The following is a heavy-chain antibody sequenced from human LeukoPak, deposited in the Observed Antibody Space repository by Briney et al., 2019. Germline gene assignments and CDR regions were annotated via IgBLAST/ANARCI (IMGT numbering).Heavy chain of an antibody. CDR3: AREALYNWNYGGFWFDP. V-gene: IGHV4-34*01. Sequence: PSETLSLTCAVYGGSFSGYYWSWIRQPPGKGLEWIGEINHSGSTNYNPSLKSRVTISVDTSKNQFSLKLSSVTAADTAVYYCAREALYNWNYGGFWFDPWGQGTLVTVSS. CDR1: GGSFSGYY. D-gene: IGHD1-7*01. J-gene: IGHJ5*02. CDR2: INHSGST.